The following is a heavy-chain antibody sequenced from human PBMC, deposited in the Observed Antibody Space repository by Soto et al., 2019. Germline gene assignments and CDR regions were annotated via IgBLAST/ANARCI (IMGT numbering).Heavy chain of an antibody. D-gene: IGHD6-19*01. CDR2: IDSDDDK. V-gene: IGHV2-70*12. CDR3: AQIPCAVAPWGGAFEI. J-gene: IGHJ3*02. Sequence: ESGPTLVNPTQTLTLTCTFSGFSITAGGMGVSWFRQPPGKALEWLALIDSDDDKFYSTSLKTRLTISKDTSKSQVVLRLTNMDPMDTGTYFCAQIPCAVAPWGGAFEIWGRGTKVTVSS. CDR1: GFSITAGGMG.